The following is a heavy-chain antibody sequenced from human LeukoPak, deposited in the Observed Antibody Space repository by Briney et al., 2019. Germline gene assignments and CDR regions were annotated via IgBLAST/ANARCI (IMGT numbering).Heavy chain of an antibody. CDR2: MNPNSGNT. D-gene: IGHD3-16*01. Sequence: GASVKVSCKVSGYTFTSYDINWVRQATGQGLEWMGWMNPNSGNTGYAQRFQGRVTMTRNTSISTAYMELSSLRSEDTAVYYCARFGIMITPFDYWGQGTLVTVSS. J-gene: IGHJ4*02. CDR3: ARFGIMITPFDY. CDR1: GYTFTSYD. V-gene: IGHV1-8*01.